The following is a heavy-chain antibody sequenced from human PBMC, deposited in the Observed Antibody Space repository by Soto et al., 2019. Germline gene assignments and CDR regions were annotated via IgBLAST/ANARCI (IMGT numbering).Heavy chain of an antibody. CDR3: AKPPYSSSWYYFDY. Sequence: GGALRLSCAASGFTFSSYAMSWVRQSPGKGLEWVSAISGSGGSTYYADSVKGRFTISRDNSKNTLYLQMNSLRAEDTAVYYCAKPPYSSSWYYFDYWGQGTLVTVSS. D-gene: IGHD6-13*01. CDR1: GFTFSSYA. V-gene: IGHV3-23*01. CDR2: ISGSGGST. J-gene: IGHJ4*02.